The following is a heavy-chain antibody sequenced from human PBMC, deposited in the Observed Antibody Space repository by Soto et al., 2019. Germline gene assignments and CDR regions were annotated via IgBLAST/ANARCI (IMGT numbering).Heavy chain of an antibody. V-gene: IGHV4-34*01. Sequence: PSETLSLTCAVYGGSFSGYYWSWIRQPPGKGLEWIGEINHSGSTNYNPSLKSRVTISVDTSKNQFSLKLSSVTAADTAVYYCARSLTYYYDSSGYSLGYWGQGTLVTVSS. J-gene: IGHJ4*02. CDR3: ARSLTYYYDSSGYSLGY. CDR1: GGSFSGYY. CDR2: INHSGST. D-gene: IGHD3-22*01.